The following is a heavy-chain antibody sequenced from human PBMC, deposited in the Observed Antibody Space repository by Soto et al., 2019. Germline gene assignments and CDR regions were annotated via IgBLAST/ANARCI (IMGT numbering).Heavy chain of an antibody. CDR2: IYYSENT. V-gene: IGHV4-39*01. D-gene: IGHD4-17*01. J-gene: IGHJ3*02. CDR3: ISRTVTTFNAFDI. CDR1: GGSISSINYY. Sequence: QLQLQESGPGLVKPSETLSLTCTVSGGSISSINYYWGWVRQPPGKGLEWIGTIYYSENTYYNPSLKGRVTISLDTSKNQFSLKLSSVTAADTAVYYCISRTVTTFNAFDIWGQGTMVTVSS.